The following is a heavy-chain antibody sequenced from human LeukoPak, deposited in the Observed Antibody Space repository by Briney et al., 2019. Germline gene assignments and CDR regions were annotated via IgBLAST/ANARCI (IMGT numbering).Heavy chain of an antibody. Sequence: PGGTLRLSCAASGFTFSRYGMSWVRQAPGKGLEWVSAISGSGGSTYYADSVKGRFTISRDNSKNTLYLQMNSLRAEDTAVYYCAKGLGYGSTPIDYWGQGTLVTVSS. D-gene: IGHD3-10*01. CDR1: GFTFSRYG. V-gene: IGHV3-23*01. CDR3: AKGLGYGSTPIDY. J-gene: IGHJ4*02. CDR2: ISGSGGST.